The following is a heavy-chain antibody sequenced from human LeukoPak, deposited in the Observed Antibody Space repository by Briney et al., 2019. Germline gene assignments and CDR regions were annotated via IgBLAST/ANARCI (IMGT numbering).Heavy chain of an antibody. CDR2: ISPDGRNI. J-gene: IGHJ4*02. Sequence: GGSLRLPCAASGFTLSDSWMNWVRQAPGKGPVWVSHISPDGRNIAYADSVKGRFTISRDSAKSTLYLQMNSLRVGDTALYYCVRDAWGTIPYDSWGQGTLVTVSS. CDR3: VRDAWGTIPYDS. V-gene: IGHV3-74*01. D-gene: IGHD1-7*01. CDR1: GFTLSDSW.